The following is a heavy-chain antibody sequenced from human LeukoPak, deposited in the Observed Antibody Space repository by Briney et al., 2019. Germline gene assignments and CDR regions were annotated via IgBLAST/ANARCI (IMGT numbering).Heavy chain of an antibody. D-gene: IGHD6-19*01. CDR1: GFTFSNHG. CDR2: ISPSGDIT. Sequence: GGSLRLSCAASGFTFSNHGMNWVRQAPGKGLEWVSGISPSGDITYYADSVKGRFTISRDNSKNTLYLQMNSLRAEDTAVYYCAKYGSGSDFDSWGQGTLVTVSS. J-gene: IGHJ4*02. V-gene: IGHV3-23*01. CDR3: AKYGSGSDFDS.